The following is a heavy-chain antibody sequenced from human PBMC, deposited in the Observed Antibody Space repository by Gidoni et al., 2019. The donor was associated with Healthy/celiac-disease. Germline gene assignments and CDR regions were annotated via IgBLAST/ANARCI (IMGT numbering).Heavy chain of an antibody. V-gene: IGHV3-30-3*01. D-gene: IGHD6-13*01. CDR2: ISYDGSNN. Sequence: QVQLVESGGGVVQPGRSLRLSCAASGFTFSDYAMHWVRQAPGKGLEWVAVISYDGSNNYYADSVKGRFTISRDNSKNTLYLQMNSLRAEDAAVYYCARDSRFVIAAELWFDPWGQGTLVTVSS. J-gene: IGHJ5*02. CDR1: GFTFSDYA. CDR3: ARDSRFVIAAELWFDP.